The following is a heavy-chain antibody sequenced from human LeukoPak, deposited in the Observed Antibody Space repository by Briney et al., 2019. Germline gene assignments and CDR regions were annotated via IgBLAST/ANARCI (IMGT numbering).Heavy chain of an antibody. V-gene: IGHV4-59*01. CDR3: ARGTEEVSTISETFDI. Sequence: SETLSLTCIVSGGSMNNFFWAWIRQTPGKRLEWIGYVYYGGSSKYNPSLERRVSISLDTSKNQFSLRLTAVTAADAATYYCARGTEEVSTISETFDIWGQGTAVTVSS. CDR2: VYYGGSS. CDR1: GGSMNNFF. J-gene: IGHJ3*02. D-gene: IGHD5-24*01.